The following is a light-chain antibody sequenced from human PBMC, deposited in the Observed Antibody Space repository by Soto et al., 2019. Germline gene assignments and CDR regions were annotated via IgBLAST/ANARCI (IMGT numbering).Light chain of an antibody. CDR1: SSDIGVYDY. Sequence: QSALTQPPSASGSPGQSVTISCTGTSSDIGVYDYVSWYQRHPGKAPKLVIYDVTKRPSGVPDRFSGSKSGNTASLTVSGLQAEDEADYFFGSYAGTKNFVVFGGGTKVTVL. CDR2: DVT. J-gene: IGLJ2*01. CDR3: GSYAGTKNFVV. V-gene: IGLV2-8*01.